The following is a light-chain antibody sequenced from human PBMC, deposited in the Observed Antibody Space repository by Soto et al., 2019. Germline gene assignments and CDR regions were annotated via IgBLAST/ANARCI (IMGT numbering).Light chain of an antibody. CDR1: QGSRNN. Sequence: DIPMTQSPSSLSASAGDKVTITCRARQGSRNNLAWYQQKPGKVPTLLIYAVSILQSGVPSRFSGSRSGTDFTLTISSLQPEDVATYYCQKYYSVPFTFGPGTKVEI. V-gene: IGKV1-27*01. CDR2: AVS. CDR3: QKYYSVPFT. J-gene: IGKJ3*01.